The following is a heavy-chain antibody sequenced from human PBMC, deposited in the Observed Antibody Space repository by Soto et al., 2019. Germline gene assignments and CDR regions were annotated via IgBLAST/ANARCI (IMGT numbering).Heavy chain of an antibody. J-gene: IGHJ4*02. CDR2: ISPYNGDT. Sequence: VASVKVSCKASGYSFTNYDISWVRQAPGQGLGWMGWISPYNGDTNYAQKLQGRVTMTTDTSTSTAYMELRSLRSDDTAVYYCARYCSSTSCDHSFDYWGQGTLVTVSS. V-gene: IGHV1-18*01. CDR1: GYSFTNYD. CDR3: ARYCSSTSCDHSFDY. D-gene: IGHD2-2*01.